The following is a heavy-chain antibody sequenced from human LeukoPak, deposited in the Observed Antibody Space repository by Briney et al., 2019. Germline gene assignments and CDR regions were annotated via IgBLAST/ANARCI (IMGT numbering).Heavy chain of an antibody. CDR3: ARGVPVVVSDWYFDL. CDR1: GFTLSDYN. J-gene: IGHJ2*01. Sequence: PGGSLRLSCAASGFTLSDYNMNWVRQAPGKGLEWVSYISSSSSTMYYADSVKGRFTISRDNAKNSLYLQINSLRAEDTAVYHCARGVPVVVSDWYFDLWGRGTLVTVSS. V-gene: IGHV3-48*04. CDR2: ISSSSSTM. D-gene: IGHD3-22*01.